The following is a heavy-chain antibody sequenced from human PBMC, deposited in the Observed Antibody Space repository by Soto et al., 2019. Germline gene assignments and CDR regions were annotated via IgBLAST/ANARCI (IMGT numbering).Heavy chain of an antibody. V-gene: IGHV4-61*01. CDR3: ASTIDHYDSSGYYDY. CDR1: GGSVSSGSYY. Sequence: PSETLSLTCTVSGGSVSSGSYYWSWIRQPPGKGLEWIGYIYYSGSTNYNPSLKSRVTISVDTSKNQFSLKLSSVTAADTAVYYCASTIDHYDSSGYYDYWGQGTLVTV. J-gene: IGHJ4*02. CDR2: IYYSGST. D-gene: IGHD3-22*01.